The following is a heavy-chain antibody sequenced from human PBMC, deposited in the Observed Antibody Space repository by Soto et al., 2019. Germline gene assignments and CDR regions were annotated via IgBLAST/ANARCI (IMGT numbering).Heavy chain of an antibody. CDR1: GYTFTSYY. D-gene: IGHD3-22*01. Sequence: ASVKVFCEASGYTFTSYYMHWVRQAPGQGLEWMGIINPSGGSTSYAQKFQGRVTMTRDTSTSTVYMELSSLRSEDTAVYYCASSVPGYYDSSGSLHWGQGTMVTVSS. CDR2: INPSGGST. V-gene: IGHV1-46*01. J-gene: IGHJ3*01. CDR3: ASSVPGYYDSSGSLH.